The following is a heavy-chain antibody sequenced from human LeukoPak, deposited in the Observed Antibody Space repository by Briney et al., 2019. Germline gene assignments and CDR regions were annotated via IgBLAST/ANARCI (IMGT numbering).Heavy chain of an antibody. CDR2: IIPIFGTA. CDR1: GGTFSSYA. D-gene: IGHD2-2*01. CDR3: ASRSSTIRRGFDP. V-gene: IGHV1-69*01. Sequence: GSSVKVSCKASGGTFSSYAISWVRQAPGQGLEWMGGIIPIFGTANYAQKFQGRVTITADESTSTAYMELRSLRSEDTAVYYCASRSSTIRRGFDPWGQGTLVTVSS. J-gene: IGHJ5*02.